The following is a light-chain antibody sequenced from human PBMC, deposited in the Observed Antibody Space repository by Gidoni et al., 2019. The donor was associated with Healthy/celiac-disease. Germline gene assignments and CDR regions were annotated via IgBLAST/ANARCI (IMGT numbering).Light chain of an antibody. CDR2: EDN. J-gene: IGLJ1*01. Sequence: NFMLTQPHSVSESPGKTVTISCTRSSGSIASNYVQWYQQRPGRAPTTVIYEDNQRPSGVPDRFSGSIDSSSNSASLTISGLKTEDEADYYCQSYDSSPNYVFGTGTKVTVL. V-gene: IGLV6-57*04. CDR1: SGSIASNY. CDR3: QSYDSSPNYV.